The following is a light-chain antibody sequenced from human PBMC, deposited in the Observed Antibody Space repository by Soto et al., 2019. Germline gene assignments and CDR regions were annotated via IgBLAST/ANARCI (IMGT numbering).Light chain of an antibody. Sequence: DIQMTQSPSTLSSSVGDRVTITCRASQGIGVWLAWYQQKPGRAPKLLIYDASILQGGVPSRFSGNGSGTEFTLTISSLHPDDFATSYCQQYDTYSGTFGEGTKVEIK. J-gene: IGKJ4*02. CDR3: QQYDTYSGT. CDR2: DAS. CDR1: QGIGVW. V-gene: IGKV1-5*01.